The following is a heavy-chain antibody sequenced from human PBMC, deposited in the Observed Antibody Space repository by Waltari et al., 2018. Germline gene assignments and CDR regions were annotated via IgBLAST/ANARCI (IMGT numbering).Heavy chain of an antibody. CDR2: ISSSSSYI. J-gene: IGHJ6*02. CDR1: GLPFSTYG. D-gene: IGHD2-15*01. CDR3: ARVCSGGSCYSYYGMDV. V-gene: IGHV3-21*01. Sequence: EVQLVESGGGLVKPGGSLRLSCAASGLPFSTYGMTWVRQAPGKGLEWFSSISSSSSYIYYADSVKGRFTISRDNAKNSLYLQMNSLRAEDTAVYYCARVCSGGSCYSYYGMDVWGQGTTVTVSS.